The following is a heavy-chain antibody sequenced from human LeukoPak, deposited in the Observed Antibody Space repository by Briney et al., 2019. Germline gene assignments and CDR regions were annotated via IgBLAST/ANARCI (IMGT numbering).Heavy chain of an antibody. CDR1: GGSISSSGYY. CDR3: ARRATHYYDSSGYYYFDY. CDR2: INYSGGT. J-gene: IGHJ4*02. D-gene: IGHD3-22*01. Sequence: SETLSLTCTVSGGSISSSGYYWGWIRQPPGQGLEWIGSINYSGGTNHSPSLKSRVTISVDTSKNQFSLKLSSVTAADTAVYYCARRATHYYDSSGYYYFDYWGQGTLVTVSS. V-gene: IGHV4-39*01.